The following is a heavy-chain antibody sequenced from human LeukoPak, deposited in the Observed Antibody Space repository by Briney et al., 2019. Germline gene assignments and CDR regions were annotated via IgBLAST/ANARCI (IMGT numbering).Heavy chain of an antibody. Sequence: GGSLRLSCAASGFTFSNYAMTWVRQAPGKGLECVSVISGSGDATNYADSVKGRFTISRDNSKSTLYVQMNSLRAEDTAVYYCMTDGFAVAPAAIYQAYFGLWGRDTLVIVSS. J-gene: IGHJ2*01. V-gene: IGHV3-23*01. CDR1: GFTFSNYA. CDR2: ISGSGDAT. CDR3: MTDGFAVAPAAIYQAYFGL. D-gene: IGHD2-2*01.